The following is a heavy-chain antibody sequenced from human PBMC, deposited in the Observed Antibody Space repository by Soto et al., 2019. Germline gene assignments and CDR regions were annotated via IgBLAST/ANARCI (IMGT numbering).Heavy chain of an antibody. CDR3: ARGGLAARAPLFDY. CDR2: IYSDGGT. D-gene: IGHD6-6*01. J-gene: IGHJ4*02. Sequence: PGGSLRLSCAASGFTVSTKYMSWVRQAPGKGLEWVSVIYSDGGTYYADSVKGRFTISRDNCKNTLFLQMNSLRAEDTAVYYCARGGLAARAPLFDYWGQGTQVTVSS. CDR1: GFTVSTKY. V-gene: IGHV3-66*01.